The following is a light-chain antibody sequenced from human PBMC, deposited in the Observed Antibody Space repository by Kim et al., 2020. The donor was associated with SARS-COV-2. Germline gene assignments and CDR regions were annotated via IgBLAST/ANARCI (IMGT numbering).Light chain of an antibody. V-gene: IGLV1-47*01. Sequence: ELTQPPSASGTPGQRVTISCSGSSSNIGSNYVYWYQQLPGTAPKLLIYRNNQRPSGVPDRFSGSKSGTSASLAISGLRSEDEADYYCAAWDDSLSGVFGGGTQLTVL. CDR1: SSNIGSNY. CDR3: AAWDDSLSGV. J-gene: IGLJ3*02. CDR2: RNN.